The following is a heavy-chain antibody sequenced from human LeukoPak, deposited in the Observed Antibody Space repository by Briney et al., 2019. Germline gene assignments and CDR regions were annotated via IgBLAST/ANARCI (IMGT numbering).Heavy chain of an antibody. D-gene: IGHD6-6*01. J-gene: IGHJ4*02. CDR2: ISPTGSTT. CDR1: GFSFSGHW. V-gene: IGHV3-74*01. CDR3: ARGPTSTWSGLDF. Sequence: TGGSPRLSCTASGFSFSGHWMHWARQLPGKGLVWVSRISPTGSTTSYADSVKGRFTVSRDNAKNTLYLQVNNLRAEDTAVYYCARGPTSTWSGLDFWGQGTLLTVSS.